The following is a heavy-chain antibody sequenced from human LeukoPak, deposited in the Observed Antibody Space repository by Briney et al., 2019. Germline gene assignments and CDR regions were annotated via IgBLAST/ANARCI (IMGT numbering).Heavy chain of an antibody. V-gene: IGHV3-9*01. CDR1: GFTFDDYA. Sequence: GGSLRLSCAASGFTFDDYAMHWVRQAPGKGLEWVSGISWNIGSIGYADSVKGRFTISRDNAKNSLYLQMNSLRAEDTALYYCAEARIVVVVAAGFDYWGQGTLVTVSS. D-gene: IGHD2-15*01. J-gene: IGHJ4*02. CDR3: AEARIVVVVAAGFDY. CDR2: ISWNIGSI.